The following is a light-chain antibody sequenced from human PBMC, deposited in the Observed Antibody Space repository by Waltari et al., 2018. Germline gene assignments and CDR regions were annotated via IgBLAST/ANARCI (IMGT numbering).Light chain of an antibody. CDR2: GAS. J-gene: IGKJ3*01. V-gene: IGKV3-15*01. Sequence: EIVMTQSPATLSVSPGERATLSCRASQSVRSNLAWYQQKPGQAPRLLIHGASTRATGIPARFSGSGSGTDFTLTISSLQSEDFAVYYCQQYNNWPPVFTFGPGTKVDIK. CDR3: QQYNNWPPVFT. CDR1: QSVRSN.